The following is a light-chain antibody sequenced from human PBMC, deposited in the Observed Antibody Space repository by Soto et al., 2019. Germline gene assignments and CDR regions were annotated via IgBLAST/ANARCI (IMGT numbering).Light chain of an antibody. V-gene: IGKV3-20*01. CDR3: QQANSFPWT. J-gene: IGKJ1*01. Sequence: EIVLTQSPGTLSLSPGERATLSCRASQSVSSSYLAWYQQKPGQAPRLLIYGASSRATGIPGRFSGSGSGTDFTLTISGLQPEDLATYYCQQANSFPWTFGQGTKVEIK. CDR2: GAS. CDR1: QSVSSSY.